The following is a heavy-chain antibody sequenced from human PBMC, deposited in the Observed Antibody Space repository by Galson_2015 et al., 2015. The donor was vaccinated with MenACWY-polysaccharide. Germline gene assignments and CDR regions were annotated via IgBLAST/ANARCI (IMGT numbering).Heavy chain of an antibody. J-gene: IGHJ5*02. V-gene: IGHV4-31*11. Sequence: LSLTCAVSGGSIGSDNYYWSWIRQFPGRGLQWIGFIYNTGSTYYNPSLKSRVTISGDASKNQFSLNLTSVTSADTAVYYCARDARRGFSNGFDPWGQGIRVIVSS. D-gene: IGHD3-3*01. CDR3: ARDARRGFSNGFDP. CDR1: GGSIGSDNYY. CDR2: IYNTGST.